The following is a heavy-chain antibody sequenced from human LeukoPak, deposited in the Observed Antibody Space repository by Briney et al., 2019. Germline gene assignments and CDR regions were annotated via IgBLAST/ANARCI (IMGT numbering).Heavy chain of an antibody. CDR1: GYTFTDYY. D-gene: IGHD3-9*01. J-gene: IGHJ4*02. V-gene: IGHV1-2*02. CDR3: AILLTDQGDY. Sequence: ASVNVSCKTSGYTFTDYYMHWVRQAPGQGLESMGWINPHSGGTKFAQKFQGRVTLTRDTSVSTAYMALNRLRFDDTAVYYCAILLTDQGDYWGLGSLVTVSS. CDR2: INPHSGGT.